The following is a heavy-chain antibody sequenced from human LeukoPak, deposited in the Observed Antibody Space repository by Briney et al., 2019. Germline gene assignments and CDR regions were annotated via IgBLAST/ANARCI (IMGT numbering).Heavy chain of an antibody. J-gene: IGHJ6*02. Sequence: SVKVSCKASGGTFSSYAISWVRQAPGQGLEWMGRIIPILGIANYAQKFQGRVTVTADKSTSTAYMELSSLRSEDTAVYYCASLAGELNYYYYGMDVWGQGTTVTVSS. V-gene: IGHV1-69*04. CDR1: GGTFSSYA. D-gene: IGHD3-10*01. CDR2: IIPILGIA. CDR3: ASLAGELNYYYYGMDV.